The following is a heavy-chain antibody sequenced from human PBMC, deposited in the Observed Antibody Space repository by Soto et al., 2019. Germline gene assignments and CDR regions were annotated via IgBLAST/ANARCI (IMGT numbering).Heavy chain of an antibody. D-gene: IGHD6-6*01. CDR2: IIPIFGTA. CDR1: GGTFSSYA. Sequence: VASVKVSCKASGGTFSSYAISWVRQAPGQGLEWMGGIIPIFGTANYAQKFQGRVTITADESTSTAYMELSSLRSEDTAVYYCARGYIAARGFDYWGQGTLVTVSS. J-gene: IGHJ4*02. V-gene: IGHV1-69*13. CDR3: ARGYIAARGFDY.